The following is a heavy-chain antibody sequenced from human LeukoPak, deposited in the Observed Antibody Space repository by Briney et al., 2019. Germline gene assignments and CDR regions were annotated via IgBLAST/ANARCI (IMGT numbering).Heavy chain of an antibody. V-gene: IGHV3-23*01. Sequence: GGSLRLSCAASGFSSVSYAIDWVRQAPGKGLEWVSGIGASGGTTFYADSVKGRFTISRDNSKNTLYLQMNSLRAEDTAVYYCAKGQNNIVVVVAAIHWGQGTLVTVSS. CDR3: AKGQNNIVVVVAAIH. CDR2: IGASGGTT. CDR1: GFSSVSYA. D-gene: IGHD2-15*01. J-gene: IGHJ4*02.